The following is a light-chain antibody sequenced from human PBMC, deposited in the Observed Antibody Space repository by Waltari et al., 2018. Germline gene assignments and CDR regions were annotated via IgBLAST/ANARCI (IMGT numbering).Light chain of an antibody. CDR2: ATY. CDR1: QSINNY. Sequence: DIQMTQSPSYLSASAGDTVTITSRASQSINNYLTWYQQKPGKAPILLIYATYTLQSGVPSRFSGSGSGTDFTLTISNLQPEDFATYYCQQSYSLLRLTFGGGTKVDSK. J-gene: IGKJ4*01. CDR3: QQSYSLLRLT. V-gene: IGKV1-39*01.